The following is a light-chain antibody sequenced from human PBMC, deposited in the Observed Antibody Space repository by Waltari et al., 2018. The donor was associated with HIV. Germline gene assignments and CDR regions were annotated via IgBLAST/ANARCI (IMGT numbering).Light chain of an antibody. J-gene: IGLJ1*01. Sequence: SYVVTQPPSVSVAPGETARVTCAGSNIGSKSVHWYQQRSGQAPRMVIYQDTHRPSGISERCSGANSGNTATLSITRVAAGDEADYYCQLWDNYSDHYVFGPGTKVTVL. V-gene: IGLV3-21*02. CDR2: QDT. CDR3: QLWDNYSDHYV. CDR1: NIGSKS.